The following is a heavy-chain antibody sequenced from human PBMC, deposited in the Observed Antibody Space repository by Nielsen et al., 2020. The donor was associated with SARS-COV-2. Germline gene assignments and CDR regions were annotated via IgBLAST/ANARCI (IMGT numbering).Heavy chain of an antibody. Sequence: GGSLRLSCAASGFTFSSYGMHWVRQAPGKGLEWVAVISYDGSNKYYADSVKGRFTISRDNSKNTLYLQMNSLRAEDTAVYYRAKDHGGSYYYYGMDVWGQGTTVTVSS. CDR3: AKDHGGSYYYYGMDV. D-gene: IGHD1-26*01. V-gene: IGHV3-30*18. CDR1: GFTFSSYG. CDR2: ISYDGSNK. J-gene: IGHJ6*02.